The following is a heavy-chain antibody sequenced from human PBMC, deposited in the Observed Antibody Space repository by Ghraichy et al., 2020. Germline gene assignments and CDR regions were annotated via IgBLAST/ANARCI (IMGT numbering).Heavy chain of an antibody. J-gene: IGHJ4*02. CDR1: GSPFSNYA. D-gene: IGHD6-19*01. CDR3: ANPTSGWYVFGY. V-gene: IGHV3-23*01. CDR2: ISGSGDFT. Sequence: LTCAASGSPFSNYAMSWVRQAPGKGLEWVSAISGSGDFTYYADSVKGRFTISRDNSKNTRYLQMNSLRAEDTAMYYCANPTSGWYVFGYWGQGTLATVSS.